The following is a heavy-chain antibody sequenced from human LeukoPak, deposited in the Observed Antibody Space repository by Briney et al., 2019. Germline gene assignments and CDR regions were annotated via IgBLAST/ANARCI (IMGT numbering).Heavy chain of an antibody. CDR1: GYTFTGYY. J-gene: IGHJ5*02. Sequence: ASVKVSCKASGYTFTGYYMHWVRQAPGQGLEWMGRINPNSGGTNYAQKFQGRVTMTRDTSISTAYMELSRLRSDDTAVYYCARVAAAGPGRSGFDPWGQGTPVTVS. V-gene: IGHV1-2*06. CDR2: INPNSGGT. CDR3: ARVAAAGPGRSGFDP. D-gene: IGHD6-13*01.